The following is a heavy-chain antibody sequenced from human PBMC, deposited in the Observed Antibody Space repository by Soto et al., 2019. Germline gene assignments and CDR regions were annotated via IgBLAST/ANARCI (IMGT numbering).Heavy chain of an antibody. CDR3: AKDGKDFWSGHTSLYYYYMDV. CDR1: GFTFSSYG. CDR2: ISYDGSNK. J-gene: IGHJ6*03. D-gene: IGHD3-3*01. Sequence: PGGSLRLSCAASGFTFSSYGMHWVRQAPGKGLEWVAVISYDGSNKYYADSVKGRFTISRDNSKNTLYLQMNSLRAEDTAVYYCAKDGKDFWSGHTSLYYYYMDVWGKGTTVTVSS. V-gene: IGHV3-30*18.